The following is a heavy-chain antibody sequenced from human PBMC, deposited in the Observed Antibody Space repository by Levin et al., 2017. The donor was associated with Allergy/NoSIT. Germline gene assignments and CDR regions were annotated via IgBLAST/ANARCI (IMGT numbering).Heavy chain of an antibody. CDR2: ISSNGGST. Sequence: GGSLRLSCAASGFTFSSYAMHWVRQAPGKGLEYVSAISSNGGSTYYANSVKGRFTISRDNSKNTLYLQMGSLRAEDMAVYYCARCSSSWYGMGFDYWGQGTLVTVSS. V-gene: IGHV3-64*01. CDR1: GFTFSSYA. D-gene: IGHD6-13*01. CDR3: ARCSSSWYGMGFDY. J-gene: IGHJ4*02.